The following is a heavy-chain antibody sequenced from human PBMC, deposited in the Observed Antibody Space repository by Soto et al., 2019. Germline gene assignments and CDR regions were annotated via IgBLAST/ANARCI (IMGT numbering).Heavy chain of an antibody. J-gene: IGHJ4*02. V-gene: IGHV4-59*01. CDR1: GGSISSYY. CDR2: IFYNGNT. D-gene: IGHD6-19*01. Sequence: QVQLQESGPGLVKPSETLSLTCTVSGGSISSYYWSWIRQPPGKGLEWLGYIFYNGNTNYNPSLKIRVTISVDTSKNQFSLNLSSVPAADTAVYYCARCEDSSGWYAQCYFDYWGQGTLVTVSS. CDR3: ARCEDSSGWYAQCYFDY.